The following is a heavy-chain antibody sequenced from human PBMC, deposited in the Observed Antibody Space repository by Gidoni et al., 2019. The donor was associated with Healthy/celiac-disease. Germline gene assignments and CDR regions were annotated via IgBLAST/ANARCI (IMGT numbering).Heavy chain of an antibody. D-gene: IGHD2-21*01. Sequence: QVQLQESGPGLVKPSQTLTLTCTVSGGSISSGGYYWSWIRQHPGKGLEWIGYIYYSGSTYYNPSLKSRVTISVDTSKNQFSLKLSSVTAADTAVYYCARGPREVIYYYYMDVWGKGTTVTVSS. CDR2: IYYSGST. V-gene: IGHV4-31*03. J-gene: IGHJ6*03. CDR3: ARGPREVIYYYYMDV. CDR1: GGSISSGGYY.